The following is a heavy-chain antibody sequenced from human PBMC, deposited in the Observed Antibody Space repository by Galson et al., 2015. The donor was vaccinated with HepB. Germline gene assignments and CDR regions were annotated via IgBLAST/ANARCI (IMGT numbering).Heavy chain of an antibody. CDR3: ASRALGITTPDY. CDR1: GGSVSSGSYY. V-gene: IGHV4-61*01. CDR2: IYYSGST. J-gene: IGHJ4*02. D-gene: IGHD3-3*01. Sequence: ETLSLTCTVSGGSVSSGSYYWSWIRQPPGKGLEWIGYIYYSGSTNYNPSLKSRVTISVDTSKNQFSLKLSSVTAADTAVYYCASRALGITTPDYWGQGTLVTVSS.